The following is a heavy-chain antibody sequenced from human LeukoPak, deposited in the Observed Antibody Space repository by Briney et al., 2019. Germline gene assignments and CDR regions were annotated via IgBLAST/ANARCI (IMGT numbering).Heavy chain of an antibody. CDR2: IYNSGNT. CDR1: GGSISTNY. CDR3: ARGSFDGSGYYLFDC. Sequence: SETLSLTCTVSGGSISTNYWSWIRQPAGKGLEWIGRIYNSGNTNYSPSLESRVTMSADTSKNQFSLRLRSVTAADTAVYYCARGSFDGSGYYLFDCWGQGTLVTVS. D-gene: IGHD3-22*01. J-gene: IGHJ4*02. V-gene: IGHV4-4*07.